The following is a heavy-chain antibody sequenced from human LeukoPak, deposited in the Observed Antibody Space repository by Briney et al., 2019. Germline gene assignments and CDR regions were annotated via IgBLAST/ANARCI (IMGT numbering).Heavy chain of an antibody. Sequence: SETLSLTCAVYGGAFSGYYWSWIRQPPGKGLEWIGEINHSGSTNYNPSLKSRVTISVDTSKNQFSLKLSSVTAADTAVYYCARTQKAPSVGPGGMDVWGKGTTVTVSS. CDR3: ARTQKAPSVGPGGMDV. CDR2: INHSGST. D-gene: IGHD1-26*01. CDR1: GGAFSGYY. J-gene: IGHJ6*04. V-gene: IGHV4-34*01.